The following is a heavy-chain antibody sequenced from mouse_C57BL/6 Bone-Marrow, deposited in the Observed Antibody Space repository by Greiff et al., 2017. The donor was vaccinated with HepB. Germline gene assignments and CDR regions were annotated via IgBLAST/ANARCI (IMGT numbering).Heavy chain of an antibody. Sequence: QVQLQQPGAELVMPGASVKLSCKASGYTFTSYWMHWVKQRPGQGLEWIGEIDPSDSYTNYNQKFKGKSTLTVDKSSSTAYMQLSSLTSEDSAVYYCARSGGQLSYWGQGTTLTVSS. CDR3: ARSGGQLSY. V-gene: IGHV1-69*01. D-gene: IGHD3-2*02. J-gene: IGHJ2*01. CDR1: GYTFTSYW. CDR2: IDPSDSYT.